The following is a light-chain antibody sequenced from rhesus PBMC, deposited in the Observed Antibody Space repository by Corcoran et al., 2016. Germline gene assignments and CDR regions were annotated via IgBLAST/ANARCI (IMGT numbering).Light chain of an antibody. CDR1: QGISSW. CDR3: QQYSSKPYG. CDR2: KAS. J-gene: IGKJ2*01. Sequence: DIQMTQSPSSLSVSVGDTVTITRRASQGISSWLVWYQQKPGKAPKLLTYKASSLQSGVPSRFSGSGSGTGFTLTISRLQSENFATYYCQQYSSKPYGIDQGAKVEIK. V-gene: IGKV1-22*01.